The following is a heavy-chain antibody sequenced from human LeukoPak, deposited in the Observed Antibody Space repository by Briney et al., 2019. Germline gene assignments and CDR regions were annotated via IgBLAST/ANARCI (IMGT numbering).Heavy chain of an antibody. CDR2: ISYDGSNK. Sequence: PGRSLRLSCAASGFTFSSYAMHWVRQAPGKGLEWVAVISYDGSNKYYADSVKGRFTISRDNSKNTLYLQMNSLRAEDTAVYYGAREAGGYYGALDYWGQGTPVTVSS. J-gene: IGHJ4*02. CDR3: AREAGGYYGALDY. D-gene: IGHD3-3*01. CDR1: GFTFSSYA. V-gene: IGHV3-30-3*01.